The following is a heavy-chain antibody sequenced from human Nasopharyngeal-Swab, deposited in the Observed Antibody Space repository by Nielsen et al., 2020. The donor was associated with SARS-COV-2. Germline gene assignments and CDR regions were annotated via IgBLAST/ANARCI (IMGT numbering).Heavy chain of an antibody. Sequence: GGSLRLSCAASGFTFSSYEMNWVRQAPGKGLEWVSYISSSGSTIYYADSVKGRFTISRDNSKNTLYLQMNSLRAEDTAVYYCARDGVAAAGIDYWGQGTLVTVSS. CDR1: GFTFSSYE. V-gene: IGHV3-48*03. CDR3: ARDGVAAAGIDY. J-gene: IGHJ4*02. CDR2: ISSSGSTI. D-gene: IGHD6-13*01.